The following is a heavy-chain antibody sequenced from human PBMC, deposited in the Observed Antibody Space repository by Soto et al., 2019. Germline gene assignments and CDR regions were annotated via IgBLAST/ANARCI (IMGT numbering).Heavy chain of an antibody. CDR1: GFTFSSYA. V-gene: IGHV3-30-3*01. CDR2: ISYDGSNK. J-gene: IGHJ6*02. D-gene: IGHD3-22*01. CDR3: ARDKTYDSSGYYHYYYYYGMDV. Sequence: PGGSLRLSCAASGFTFSSYAMHWVRQAPGKWLEWVAVISYDGSNKYYADSVRGRFTISRDNSKNTLYLQMNSLRAEDTAVYYCARDKTYDSSGYYHYYYYYGMDVWGQGTTVTVSS.